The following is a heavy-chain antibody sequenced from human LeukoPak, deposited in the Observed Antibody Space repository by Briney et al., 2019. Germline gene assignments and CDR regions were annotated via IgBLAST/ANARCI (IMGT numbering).Heavy chain of an antibody. CDR2: IKQDGSEK. V-gene: IGHV3-7*01. Sequence: GGSLRLSCAASGFTFSSYWMSWVRQAPGKGLEWVANIKQDGSEKYYVDSVKGRFTISRDNAKNSLYLQMNSLRAEDTAVYYCAREGSSWYEGYYYYYMDVWGKGTTVTISS. J-gene: IGHJ6*03. CDR3: AREGSSWYEGYYYYYMDV. D-gene: IGHD6-13*01. CDR1: GFTFSSYW.